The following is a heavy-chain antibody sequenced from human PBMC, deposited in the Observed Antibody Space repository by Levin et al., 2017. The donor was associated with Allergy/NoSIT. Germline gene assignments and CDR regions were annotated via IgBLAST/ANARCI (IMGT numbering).Heavy chain of an antibody. CDR1: GGSFSGHY. V-gene: IGHV4-34*01. D-gene: IGHD4-17*01. CDR3: ARGLRGGPFDC. J-gene: IGHJ4*01. CDR2: IFHSADSNYIPS. Sequence: PSETLSLTCAVYGGSFSGHYWTWIRQPPGKGLEWIGEIFHSADSNYIPSHYNPSLKSRVTISLDTSKNHFSLKLSSVTAADAAVYYCARGLRGGPFDCWGHGTLLTVSS.